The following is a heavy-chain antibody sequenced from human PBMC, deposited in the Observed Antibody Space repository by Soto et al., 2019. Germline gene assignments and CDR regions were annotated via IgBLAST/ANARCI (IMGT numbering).Heavy chain of an antibody. CDR1: GGTFSSYA. Sequence: QVQLVQSGAEVKKPGSSVKVSCKASGGTFSSYAISWVRQAPGQGLEWMGGIIPIFGTANYAQKFQGRVTITADESTSTAYMELSSLRSEDTAVYYCARGATYYYDSSGYYRGLDWFDPWGQRTLVTVSS. D-gene: IGHD3-22*01. CDR3: ARGATYYYDSSGYYRGLDWFDP. J-gene: IGHJ5*02. V-gene: IGHV1-69*01. CDR2: IIPIFGTA.